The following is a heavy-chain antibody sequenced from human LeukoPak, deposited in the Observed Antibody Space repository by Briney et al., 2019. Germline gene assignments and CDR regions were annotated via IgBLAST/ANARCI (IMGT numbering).Heavy chain of an antibody. CDR1: EYSFTNYW. V-gene: IGHV5-51*01. J-gene: IGHJ3*02. CDR3: ARLHHSGSYWSSDAFDI. D-gene: IGHD1-26*01. CDR2: IDPDDSDT. Sequence: GESLKISWQGSEYSFTNYWSGGVRQMPGKGLEWMGIIDPDDSDTRYSPSFQGQVTISADKSISTAYLQWSSLKASDTAMYYCARLHHSGSYWSSDAFDIWGQGTMVTVSS.